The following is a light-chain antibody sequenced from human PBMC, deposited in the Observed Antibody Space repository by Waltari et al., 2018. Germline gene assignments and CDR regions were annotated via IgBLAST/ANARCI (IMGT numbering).Light chain of an antibody. V-gene: IGKV4-1*01. CDR3: QQYYDVPYT. J-gene: IGKJ2*01. CDR1: QSVFHTNNKNY. CDR2: WAS. Sequence: DIVMTQSPDSLAVSLGERATINCKSSQSVFHTNNKNYLAWYQQKPGHPPKLLIYWASTRESGVPDRFSGSGSGTDFTLTVNGLQAEDVAIYYCQQYYDVPYTFGQGTRLEIK.